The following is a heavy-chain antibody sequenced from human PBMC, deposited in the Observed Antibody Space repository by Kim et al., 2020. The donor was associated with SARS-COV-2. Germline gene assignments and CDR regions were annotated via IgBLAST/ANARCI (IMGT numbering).Heavy chain of an antibody. J-gene: IGHJ4*02. D-gene: IGHD2-2*02. Sequence: GGSLRLSCAAPGFTFSSFAMSWVRQAPGKGLEWVTAISGVGDTTYYADSVKGRFTISRDNSKSTWYLQMNSLRAEDTAVYYCAKRITTSCYTSIDYWGQG. CDR1: GFTFSSFA. V-gene: IGHV3-23*01. CDR2: ISGVGDTT. CDR3: AKRITTSCYTSIDY.